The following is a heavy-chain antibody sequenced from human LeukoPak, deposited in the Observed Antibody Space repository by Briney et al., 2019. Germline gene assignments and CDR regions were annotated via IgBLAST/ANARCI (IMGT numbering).Heavy chain of an antibody. J-gene: IGHJ4*02. D-gene: IGHD6-19*01. CDR1: GYAFTGYY. CDR3: ARAAYSSGRVVEY. Sequence: EASVKVSCKASGYAFTGYYMHWVRQAPGQGLEWMGWINPNSGGTNYAQKFQGRVTMTRDTSISTAYMELSRLRSDDTAVYYCARAAYSSGRVVEYWGQGTLVTVSS. CDR2: INPNSGGT. V-gene: IGHV1-2*02.